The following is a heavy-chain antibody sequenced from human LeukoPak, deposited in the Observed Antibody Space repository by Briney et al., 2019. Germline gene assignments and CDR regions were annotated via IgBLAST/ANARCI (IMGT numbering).Heavy chain of an antibody. Sequence: SETLSLTCTISGGSISSYYWTWIRQPPGKGLEWIGEVFHTGDTKHNPSLKSRVTMSVDKSKNQFSLKLNSVTATDTAVYYCASSNDYIWFDPWGQGALVTVSA. V-gene: IGHV4-34*12. D-gene: IGHD4-11*01. CDR1: GGSISSYY. CDR3: ASSNDYIWFDP. CDR2: VFHTGDT. J-gene: IGHJ5*02.